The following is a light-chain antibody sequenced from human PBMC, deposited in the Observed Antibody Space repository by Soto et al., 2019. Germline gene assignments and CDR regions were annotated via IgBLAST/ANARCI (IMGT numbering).Light chain of an antibody. CDR2: GVT. V-gene: IGLV2-14*03. Sequence: QSVLTQPASVSGSPGQSITISCTGTSSDIGGHDDVSWYQQHPGKVPKLLIYGVTDRPSGVSNRFSGSKSGNVASLTISGLQAEDEADYYCCSYTSDLTPYFFGTGTKLTVL. CDR1: SSDIGGHDD. CDR3: CSYTSDLTPYF. J-gene: IGLJ1*01.